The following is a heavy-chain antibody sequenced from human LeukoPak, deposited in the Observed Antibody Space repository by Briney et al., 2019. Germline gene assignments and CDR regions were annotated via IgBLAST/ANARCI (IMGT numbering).Heavy chain of an antibody. CDR2: INHSGST. V-gene: IGHV4-34*01. J-gene: IGHJ4*02. CDR1: GGSFSGYY. Sequence: ASETLSLTCAVYGGSFSGYYWSWIRQPPGKGLEWIGEINHSGSTKYNPSLKSRVTISIDTSKNHFSLKVSSVTAADTAVYYCARGQKYYYDSSGYGPNDYWGQGTLVTVSS. D-gene: IGHD3-22*01. CDR3: ARGQKYYYDSSGYGPNDY.